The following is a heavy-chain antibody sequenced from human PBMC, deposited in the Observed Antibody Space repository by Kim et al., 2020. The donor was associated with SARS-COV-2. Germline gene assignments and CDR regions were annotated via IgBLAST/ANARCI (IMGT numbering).Heavy chain of an antibody. J-gene: IGHJ3*02. CDR2: IIPIFGTA. Sequence: SVKVSCKASGGTFSSYAISWVRQAPGQGLEWMGGIIPIFGTANYAQKFQGRVTITADESTSTAYMELSSLRSEDTAVYYCARGGWQLRAQLDAFDIWGQGTIVTVSS. D-gene: IGHD2-15*01. V-gene: IGHV1-69*13. CDR1: GGTFSSYA. CDR3: ARGGWQLRAQLDAFDI.